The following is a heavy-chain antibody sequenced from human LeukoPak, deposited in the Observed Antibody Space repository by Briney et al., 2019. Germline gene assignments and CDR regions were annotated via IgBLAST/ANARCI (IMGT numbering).Heavy chain of an antibody. CDR3: VKMGES. CDR2: INSGGSIT. J-gene: IGHJ1*01. Sequence: GGSLRLSCAASGFTFSSYWMHWVRQAPGKGLVWVSRINSGGSITTYADFVKGRFTISRDNANNTLYLQMNSLKAEDTAVYYCVKMGESWGQGTLVTVSS. CDR1: GFTFSSYW. V-gene: IGHV3-74*01. D-gene: IGHD2-8*01.